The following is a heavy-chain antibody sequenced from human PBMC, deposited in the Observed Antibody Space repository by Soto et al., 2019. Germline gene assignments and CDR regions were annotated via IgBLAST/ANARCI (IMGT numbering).Heavy chain of an antibody. CDR3: ARDQIGWFDP. CDR2: ISAYNGNT. CDR1: GYTFTSYG. Sequence: GSLKVSCKASGYTFTSYGISWVRQAPGEGLEWMGWISAYNGNTNYAQKLQGRVTMTTDTSTSTAYMELRSLRSDATAVYYCARDQIGWFDPWGQGTLVSVS. D-gene: IGHD2-21*01. J-gene: IGHJ5*02. V-gene: IGHV1-18*04.